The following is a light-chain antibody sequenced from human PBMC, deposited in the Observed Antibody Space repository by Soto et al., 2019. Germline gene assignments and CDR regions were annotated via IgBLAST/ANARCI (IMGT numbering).Light chain of an antibody. J-gene: IGLJ1*01. CDR3: SSYAGSNNFPYV. CDR1: SRDVATYNL. Sequence: QSALTQPASVFGSPGQSIAISCTGTSRDVATYNLVSWYQQHPGKVPKLIIYEVSKRPSGVPDRFSGSKSGNTASLTVSGLQAEDEADYYCSSYAGSNNFPYVFGTGTKLTVL. V-gene: IGLV2-8*01. CDR2: EVS.